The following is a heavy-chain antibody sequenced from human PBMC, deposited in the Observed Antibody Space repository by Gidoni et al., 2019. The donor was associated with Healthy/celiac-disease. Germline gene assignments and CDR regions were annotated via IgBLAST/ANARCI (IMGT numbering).Heavy chain of an antibody. Sequence: EVQLVESGGGLVQPGGSLRRCCAASGFTLSRDSMNWVRQAPGKGLEWVSYISSSSSTIYYADSVKGRFTISRDNAKNSLYLQMNSLRDEDTAVYYCARGTDMITFGGVIVGADYWGQGTLVTVSS. CDR1: GFTLSRDS. V-gene: IGHV3-48*02. D-gene: IGHD3-16*02. CDR3: ARGTDMITFGGVIVGADY. J-gene: IGHJ4*02. CDR2: ISSSSSTI.